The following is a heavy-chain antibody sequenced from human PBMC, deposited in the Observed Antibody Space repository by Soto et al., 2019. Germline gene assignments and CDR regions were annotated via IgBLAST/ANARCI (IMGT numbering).Heavy chain of an antibody. D-gene: IGHD6-25*01. CDR2: MNPNSGNT. Sequence: QVQLVQSGAEVKKPGTSVKVSCKASGYTFTSYDINWVRQATGQGLEWMGWMNPNSGNTGYAQKFQGRGTKSRNTSMCTAYLEVISLRSEDTGAYYCAREAASLGTCYWGQGTLVIVSS. J-gene: IGHJ4*02. CDR3: AREAASLGTCY. CDR1: GYTFTSYD. V-gene: IGHV1-8*01.